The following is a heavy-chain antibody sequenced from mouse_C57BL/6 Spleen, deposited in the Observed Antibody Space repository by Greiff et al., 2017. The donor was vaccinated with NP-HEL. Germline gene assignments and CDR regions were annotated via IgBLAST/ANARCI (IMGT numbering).Heavy chain of an antibody. J-gene: IGHJ1*03. CDR2: IRLKSDNYAT. Sequence: EVKLMESGGGLVQPGGSMKLSCVASGFTFSNYWMNWVRQSPEKGLEWVAQIRLKSDNYATHYAESVKGRFTISRDDSKSSVYLQMNNLRAEDTGIYYCTAVTTVVATGYFDVWGTGTTVTVSS. CDR3: TAVTTVVATGYFDV. CDR1: GFTFSNYW. D-gene: IGHD1-1*01. V-gene: IGHV6-3*01.